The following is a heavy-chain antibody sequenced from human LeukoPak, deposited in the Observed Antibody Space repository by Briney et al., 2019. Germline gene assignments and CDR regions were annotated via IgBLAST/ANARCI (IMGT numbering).Heavy chain of an antibody. CDR2: FDPEDGET. V-gene: IGHV1-24*01. CDR1: GYTLTELS. Sequence: ASVNVSFKVSGYTLTELSMHWVRQAPGKGLEWMGGFDPEDGETIYAQKFQGRVTMTEDTSTDTAYMELSSLRSEDTAVYYCATEVDSSGYYPQFDYWGQGTLVTVSS. CDR3: ATEVDSSGYYPQFDY. D-gene: IGHD3-22*01. J-gene: IGHJ4*02.